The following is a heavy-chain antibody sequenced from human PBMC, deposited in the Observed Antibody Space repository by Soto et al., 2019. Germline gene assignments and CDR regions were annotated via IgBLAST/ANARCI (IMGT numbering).Heavy chain of an antibody. D-gene: IGHD3-3*01. CDR2: IKQDGREK. CDR3: ARDSAPLYYDFWSGYSYYFDY. J-gene: IGHJ4*02. Sequence: EVQLVESGGGLVQPGGSLRLSCAASGFTFSSYWMSWVRQAPGKGLELVANIKQDGREKYYGDSVKGRFTISRDNAKNSLYLQMNSLRAEDTAVYYCARDSAPLYYDFWSGYSYYFDYWGQGTLVTVSS. V-gene: IGHV3-7*01. CDR1: GFTFSSYW.